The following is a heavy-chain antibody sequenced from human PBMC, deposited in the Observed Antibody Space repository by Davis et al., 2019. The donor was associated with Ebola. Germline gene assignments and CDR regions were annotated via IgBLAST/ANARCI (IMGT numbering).Heavy chain of an antibody. D-gene: IGHD4-17*01. CDR3: ARGENAYGDYVSAFDI. CDR1: GYSFTSYW. J-gene: IGHJ3*02. Sequence: GESLKISCKGSGYSFTSYWISWVRQMPGKGLEWMGRIDPSDSYTNYSPSFQGHVTTSADKSLSTAYLQWSSLKASDTAMYYCARGENAYGDYVSAFDIWGQGTMVTVSS. V-gene: IGHV5-10-1*01. CDR2: IDPSDSYT.